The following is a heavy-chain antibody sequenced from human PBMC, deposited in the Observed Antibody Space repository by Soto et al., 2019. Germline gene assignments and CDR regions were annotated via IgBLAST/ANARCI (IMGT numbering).Heavy chain of an antibody. Sequence: SETLSLTCAVYGGSFSGYYWSWIRQPPGKGLEWIGEINHSGSTNYNPSLKSRVTISVDTSKNQFSLKLSSVTAADTAVYYCARGYYFDYWGQGTLVTVSS. J-gene: IGHJ4*02. CDR2: INHSGST. CDR1: GGSFSGYY. V-gene: IGHV4-34*01. CDR3: ARGYYFDY.